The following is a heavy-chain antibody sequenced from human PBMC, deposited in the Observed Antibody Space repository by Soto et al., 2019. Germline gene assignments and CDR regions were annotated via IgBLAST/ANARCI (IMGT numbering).Heavy chain of an antibody. V-gene: IGHV4-39*01. J-gene: IGHJ5*02. D-gene: IGHD3-9*01. Sequence: SETLSLTCSVSGDSTTSDAYYWGWIRQPPGKGLEWLGSIYYSGYTYYNPSLKSRVIISVDRSRNQFSLNLRSVTAADTAVYYCVSGTSFYDVLTGYYVDRWFDPWGQGTLVTVSS. CDR3: VSGTSFYDVLTGYYVDRWFDP. CDR2: IYYSGYT. CDR1: GDSTTSDAYY.